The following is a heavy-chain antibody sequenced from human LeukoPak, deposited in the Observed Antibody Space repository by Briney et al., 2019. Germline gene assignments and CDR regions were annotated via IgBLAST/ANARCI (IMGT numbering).Heavy chain of an antibody. V-gene: IGHV4-38-2*02. CDR2: INHSGST. Sequence: PSETLSLTCTVSGYSISNGYYWGWIRQPPGKGLEWVGEINHSGSTNYNPSLKSRVTISVDTSKNQFSLKLSSVTAADTAVYYCASTKYYYGSGSYYTRGDNWYFDLWGRGTLVTVSS. CDR3: ASTKYYYGSGSYYTRGDNWYFDL. D-gene: IGHD3-10*01. CDR1: GYSISNGYY. J-gene: IGHJ2*01.